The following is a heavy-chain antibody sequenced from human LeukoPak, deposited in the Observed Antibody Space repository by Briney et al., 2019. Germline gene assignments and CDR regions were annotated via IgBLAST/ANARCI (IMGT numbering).Heavy chain of an antibody. CDR3: ARVGDHFHWNLDL. J-gene: IGHJ2*01. Sequence: GGSLRLSCAASGFTASTYYMNWVCQAPGRGLEWVSSIYSGGTTYYADSVKGRFTISRDTSKNTLSLQMNSLRAEDTAVYFCARVGDHFHWNLDLWGRGTLVTVSS. D-gene: IGHD3-3*02. CDR1: GFTASTYY. CDR2: IYSGGTT. V-gene: IGHV3-53*01.